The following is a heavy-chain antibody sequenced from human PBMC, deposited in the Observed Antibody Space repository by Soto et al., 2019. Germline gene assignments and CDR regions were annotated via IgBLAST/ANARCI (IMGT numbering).Heavy chain of an antibody. CDR2: FNPSGDAT. CDR1: GYIFSNYY. V-gene: IGHV1-46*01. Sequence: QVQLVQSGAEVKKPGTSVKVSCKASGYIFSNYYMHXVRQAPGQGLEWMGVFNPSGDATHYAQSFQGRVSGTRDTSTSTVYMELSTLTSEDTAVYYCARRGMSKIGFDTWGQGTMVTVSS. D-gene: IGHD3-10*01. J-gene: IGHJ3*02. CDR3: ARRGMSKIGFDT.